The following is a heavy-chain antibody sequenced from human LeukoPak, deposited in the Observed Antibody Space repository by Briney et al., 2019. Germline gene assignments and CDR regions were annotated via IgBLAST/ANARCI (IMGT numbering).Heavy chain of an antibody. CDR3: ARAPGAKGQLWFS. D-gene: IGHD5-18*01. Sequence: SETLSLTCTVSGYSISSGYYWGWIRQPPGKGLEWIGSIYHSGSTYYNPSLKSRVTISVDTSKNQFSLKLSSVTAADTALYYCARAPGAKGQLWFSWGQGTLVTVSS. V-gene: IGHV4-38-2*02. CDR2: IYHSGST. J-gene: IGHJ5*02. CDR1: GYSISSGYY.